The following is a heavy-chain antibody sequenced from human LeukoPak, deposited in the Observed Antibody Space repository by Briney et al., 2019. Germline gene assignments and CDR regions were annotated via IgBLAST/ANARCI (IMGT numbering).Heavy chain of an antibody. CDR2: ISWNSGSI. V-gene: IGHV3-9*03. CDR1: GFTFDDYA. D-gene: IGHD2-15*01. CDR3: VKGSCSGGSCCLDY. J-gene: IGHJ4*02. Sequence: GRSLRLSCAASGFTFDDYAMHWVRQAPGKGLEWVSGISWNSGSIDYADSVKGRFTISRDNAKNSLYVQMNSPRAEDMALYYCVKGSCSGGSCCLDYWGQGTLVTVSS.